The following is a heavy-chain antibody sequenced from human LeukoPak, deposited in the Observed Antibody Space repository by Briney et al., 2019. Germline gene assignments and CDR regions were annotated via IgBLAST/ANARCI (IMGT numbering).Heavy chain of an antibody. CDR3: ARSRTFPYYMDV. CDR2: IIPIFGTA. J-gene: IGHJ6*03. Sequence: GASVKVSCKASGGTFSSYAISWVRQAPGQGLEWMGGIIPIFGTANYAQKFQGRVTITADESTSTAYMELSSLRSEDTAVYYCARSRTFPYYMDVWGKGTTVTISS. CDR1: GGTFSSYA. V-gene: IGHV1-69*01.